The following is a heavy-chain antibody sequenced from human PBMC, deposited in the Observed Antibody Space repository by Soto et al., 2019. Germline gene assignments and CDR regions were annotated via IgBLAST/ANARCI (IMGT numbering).Heavy chain of an antibody. V-gene: IGHV3-74*01. Sequence: EVQLVESGGGLVQPGGSLRLSCAASGLSFSSNWMNWVRQAPGKGLVWVSRINSDGSSTSYADSVKGRFTISRDNAKNTLYLQMSSLRVEDTAVYYCARAIGYSGNSYYSDYWGQGTLVTVSS. CDR1: GLSFSSNW. J-gene: IGHJ4*02. D-gene: IGHD1-26*01. CDR2: INSDGSST. CDR3: ARAIGYSGNSYYSDY.